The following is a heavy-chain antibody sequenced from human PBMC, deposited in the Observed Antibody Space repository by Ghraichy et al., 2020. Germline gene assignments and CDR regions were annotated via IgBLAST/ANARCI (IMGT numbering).Heavy chain of an antibody. CDR2: IYYSGST. CDR1: GGSISSYY. D-gene: IGHD2-2*01. CDR3: ARAPIVVVPADYYGMDV. V-gene: IGHV4-59*01. Sequence: ESLNISCTVSGGSISSYYWSWIRQPPGKGLEWIGYIYYSGSTNYNPSLKSRVTISVDTSKNQFSLKLSSVTDADTAVYYCARAPIVVVPADYYGMDVWGQGTTVTVSS. J-gene: IGHJ6*02.